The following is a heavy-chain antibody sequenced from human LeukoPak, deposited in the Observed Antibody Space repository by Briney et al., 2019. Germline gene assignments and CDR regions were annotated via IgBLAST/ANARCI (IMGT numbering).Heavy chain of an antibody. J-gene: IGHJ5*02. D-gene: IGHD2-2*01. CDR1: GYTFTSYG. Sequence: ASVKVSCKASGYTFTSYGISWVRQAPGQGLEWMGWISAYNGNTNYAQKLQGRVTMTTDTSTSTAYMELRSLRSDDTAVYYCARLYCSSTSCYGAFDPWGQGPLVTVSS. V-gene: IGHV1-18*01. CDR2: ISAYNGNT. CDR3: ARLYCSSTSCYGAFDP.